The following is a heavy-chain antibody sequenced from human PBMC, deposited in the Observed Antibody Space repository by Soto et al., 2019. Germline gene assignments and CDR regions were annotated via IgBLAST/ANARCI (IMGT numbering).Heavy chain of an antibody. D-gene: IGHD2-2*01. CDR1: GGYICSSSYY. CDR3: ARHPAIYYYYYMDV. Sequence: SLTLSLPCTVSGGYICSSSYYWGWIRQPPGKGLEWIGSIYYSGSTYYNPSLKSRVTISVDTSKNQFSLKLSSVTAADTAVYYCARHPAIYYYYYMDVWGKGTTVTVSS. V-gene: IGHV4-39*01. CDR2: IYYSGST. J-gene: IGHJ6*03.